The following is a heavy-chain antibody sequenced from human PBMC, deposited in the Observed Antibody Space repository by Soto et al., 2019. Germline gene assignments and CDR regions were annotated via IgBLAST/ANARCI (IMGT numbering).Heavy chain of an antibody. V-gene: IGHV1-2*02. Sequence: ASVKVSCKASGYTFTGYYMHWVRQAPGQGLEWMGWINPNSGGTNYAQKFQGRVTMTRDTSISTAYMELSRLRSDDTAVYYCARVEAWQQLEEFDYWGQGTLVTVSS. CDR3: ARVEAWQQLEEFDY. CDR1: GYTFTGYY. CDR2: INPNSGGT. D-gene: IGHD6-13*01. J-gene: IGHJ4*02.